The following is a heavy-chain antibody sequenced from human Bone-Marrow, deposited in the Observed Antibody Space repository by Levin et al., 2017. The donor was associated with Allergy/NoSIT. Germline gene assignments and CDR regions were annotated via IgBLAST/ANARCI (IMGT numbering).Heavy chain of an antibody. CDR1: GGTFSSHA. CDR3: ARVGYFGDYGGFNS. D-gene: IGHD4-17*01. V-gene: IGHV1-18*01. CDR2: ITTDNAKT. Sequence: GESLKISCKASGGTFSSHAITWVRQAPGQGLEWMGWITTDNAKTKFAHKFQGRVYMTTDTSTSTAYMELRSLRSDDTAVYYCARVGYFGDYGGFNSWGQGTLVTVSS. J-gene: IGHJ4*02.